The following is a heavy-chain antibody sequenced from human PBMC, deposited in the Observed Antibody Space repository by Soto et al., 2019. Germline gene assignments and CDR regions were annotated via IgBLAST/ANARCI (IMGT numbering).Heavy chain of an antibody. CDR1: GGSISSGGYY. V-gene: IGHV4-30-2*01. CDR2: IYHSGST. CDR3: ARGNYYDSSGYYDL. D-gene: IGHD3-22*01. J-gene: IGHJ5*02. Sequence: PSETLSLTCTVSGGSISSGGYYWSWIRQPPGKRLEWIGYIYHSGSTYYNPSLKSRVTISVDRSKKQFSMKLRSVTASDTAVYYCARGNYYDSSGYYDLWGQGTLVTVSS.